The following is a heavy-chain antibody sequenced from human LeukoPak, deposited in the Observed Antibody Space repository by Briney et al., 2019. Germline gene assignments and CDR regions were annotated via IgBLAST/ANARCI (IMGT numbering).Heavy chain of an antibody. CDR1: GGSISSSNW. CDR3: ARGRITMIVGSFRGAFDI. Sequence: PSGTLSLTCVVSGGSISSSNWWSWVRQPPGKGLEWIGEIYHSGSTNYNPSLKSRVTMSVDKSKNQFSLTLSSVTAEDTAVYYCARGRITMIVGSFRGAFDIWGQGTMVTVSS. J-gene: IGHJ3*02. D-gene: IGHD3-22*01. V-gene: IGHV4-4*02. CDR2: IYHSGST.